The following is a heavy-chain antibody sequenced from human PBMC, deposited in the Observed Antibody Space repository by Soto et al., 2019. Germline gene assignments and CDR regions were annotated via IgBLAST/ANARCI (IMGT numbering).Heavy chain of an antibody. V-gene: IGHV1-2*04. CDR3: ARGHYYGSGSYYLNYYYYGMDV. CDR2: INPNSGGT. D-gene: IGHD3-10*01. J-gene: IGHJ6*02. Sequence: QVQLVQSGAEVKKPGASVKVSCKASGYTFTDYYMHWVRQAPGQGLEWMGWINPNSGGTNYAQKFQGWVTMTRDTSISTAYMELSRLRSDDTAVYYCARGHYYGSGSYYLNYYYYGMDVWGQGTTVTVSS. CDR1: GYTFTDYY.